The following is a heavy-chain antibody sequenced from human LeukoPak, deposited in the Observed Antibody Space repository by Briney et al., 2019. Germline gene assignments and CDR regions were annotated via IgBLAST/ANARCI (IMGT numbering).Heavy chain of an antibody. CDR1: GGSFSGYY. J-gene: IGHJ4*02. CDR2: IYYSGST. V-gene: IGHV4-34*01. Sequence: PSETLSLTCAVYGGSFSGYYWSWIRQPPGKGLEWIGSIYYSGSTYYNPSLKSRITISVDTSKNQFSLKLSSVTAADTAVYYCARRVSDPLKVDYWGQGTLVTVSS. CDR3: ARRVSDPLKVDY. D-gene: IGHD3-22*01.